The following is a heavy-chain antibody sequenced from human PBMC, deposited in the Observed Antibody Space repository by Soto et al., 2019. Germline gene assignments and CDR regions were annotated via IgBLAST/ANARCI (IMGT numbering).Heavy chain of an antibody. CDR2: IYYSGST. CDR1: GGSVSSGSYY. J-gene: IGHJ4*02. CDR3: ARERAYSSYLDY. V-gene: IGHV4-61*01. D-gene: IGHD6-6*01. Sequence: PSETLSLTCTVSGGSVSSGSYYWSWIRQPPGKGLEWIGYIYYSGSTNYNPSLKSRVTISVDTSKNQFSLKLSSVTAADTAVYYCARERAYSSYLDYWGQGTLVTVSS.